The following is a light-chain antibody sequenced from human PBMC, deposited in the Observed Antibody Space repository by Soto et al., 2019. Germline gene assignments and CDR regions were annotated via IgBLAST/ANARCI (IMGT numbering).Light chain of an antibody. CDR2: GAS. J-gene: IGKJ5*01. CDR3: QQYGSSPPVT. Sequence: DIVLTQSPGTLSLSPGERATLSCRASQSVSSSYLAWYQQKPGQAPRLLIYGASSRATGIPDRFSGSGSGTDFTLTISRLEPEDVAVYYCQQYGSSPPVTFGQGTRLEIK. V-gene: IGKV3-20*01. CDR1: QSVSSSY.